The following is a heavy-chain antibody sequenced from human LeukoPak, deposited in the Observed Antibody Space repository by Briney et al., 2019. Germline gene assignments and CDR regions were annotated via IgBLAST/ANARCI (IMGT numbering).Heavy chain of an antibody. J-gene: IGHJ3*02. CDR3: ARDQYYSDSSGYPYDI. D-gene: IGHD3-22*01. V-gene: IGHV3-33*01. CDR2: IWYDGSNK. CDR1: GFTFSSYG. Sequence: GRSLRLSCAASGFTFSSYGMHWVRQAPGKGLERVAVIWYDGSNKYYADSVKGRFTSSRDNAKNSLYLQMSSLRVEDTAVYYCARDQYYSDSSGYPYDIWGQGTMVTVSS.